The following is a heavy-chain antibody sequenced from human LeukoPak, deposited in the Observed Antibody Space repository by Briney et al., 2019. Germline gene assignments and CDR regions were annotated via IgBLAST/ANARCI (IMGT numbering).Heavy chain of an antibody. J-gene: IGHJ4*02. CDR1: GYTFTNYY. D-gene: IGHD5-18*01. V-gene: IGHV1-46*04. Sequence: ASVKVSCKASGYTFTNYYMHWVRQAPGQGLEWMGIINPSGGSTSYAQKLQGRVTMTRDTSTSTVYMELSSLRSEDTAVYYCARFRYGGGGYFDYWGQGTLVTVSS. CDR3: ARFRYGGGGYFDY. CDR2: INPSGGST.